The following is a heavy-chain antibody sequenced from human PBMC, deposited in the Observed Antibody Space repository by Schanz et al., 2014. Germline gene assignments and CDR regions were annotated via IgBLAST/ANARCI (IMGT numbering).Heavy chain of an antibody. J-gene: IGHJ4*02. CDR1: GYTFTSYG. CDR3: ARSAGRDFWSGYYTRFDY. CDR2: ISAYNGNT. V-gene: IGHV1-18*01. Sequence: QVQLVQSGAEAKKPGASVKVSCKASGYTFTSYGISWVRQAPGQGLEWMGWISAYNGNTKYPQKLQGRVTMTTDTSTSTAYMELRSLRSDDTAVYYCARSAGRDFWSGYYTRFDYWGQGTLVTVSS. D-gene: IGHD3-3*01.